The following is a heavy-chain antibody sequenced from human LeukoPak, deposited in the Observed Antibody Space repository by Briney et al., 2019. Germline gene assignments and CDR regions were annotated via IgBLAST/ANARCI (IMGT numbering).Heavy chain of an antibody. Sequence: SVNVSCKASGYTFTSYGISWVRQAPGQGREGMGWISAYNGNTNYAQKLQGRVTMTTNKSRRTAYTELRRLRSDDMAVYYCARGSVYYDFWSGYYTGDYWGQGTLVTVPS. CDR1: GYTFTSYG. V-gene: IGHV1-18*03. CDR3: ARGSVYYDFWSGYYTGDY. J-gene: IGHJ4*02. D-gene: IGHD3-3*01. CDR2: ISAYNGNT.